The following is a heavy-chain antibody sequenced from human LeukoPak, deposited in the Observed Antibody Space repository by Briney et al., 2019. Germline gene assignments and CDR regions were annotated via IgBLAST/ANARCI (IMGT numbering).Heavy chain of an antibody. Sequence: SVKVSCKASGGTFSSYAISWVRQAPGQGLEWMGGIIPIFGTANYAQKLQGRVTITADESTSTAYMELSSLRSEDTAVYYCASQPPIAAAGNDYWGQGTLVTVSS. CDR2: IIPIFGTA. D-gene: IGHD6-13*01. CDR3: ASQPPIAAAGNDY. J-gene: IGHJ4*02. CDR1: GGTFSSYA. V-gene: IGHV1-69*13.